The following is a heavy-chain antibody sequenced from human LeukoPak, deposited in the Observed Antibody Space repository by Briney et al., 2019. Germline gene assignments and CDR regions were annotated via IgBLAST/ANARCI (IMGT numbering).Heavy chain of an antibody. V-gene: IGHV1-24*01. J-gene: IGHJ4*02. CDR3: ATLPPYYYDSSGRNSN. CDR2: FDPEDGET. CDR1: GYTLTELS. Sequence: GASVKVSCEVSGYTLTELSMHWVRQAPGKGLEWMGGFDPEDGETIYAQKFQGRVTMTEDTSTDTAYMELSSLRSEDTAVYYCATLPPYYYDSSGRNSNWGQGNLVTVSS. D-gene: IGHD3-22*01.